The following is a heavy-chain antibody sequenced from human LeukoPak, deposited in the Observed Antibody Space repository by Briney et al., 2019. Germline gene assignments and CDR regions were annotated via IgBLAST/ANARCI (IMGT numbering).Heavy chain of an antibody. CDR3: ASGEITMVRGVVTLNWFDP. Sequence: ASVKVSCKASGYTFTSYGISWVRQAPGQGLEWMGWISAYNGNTNYAQKLQGRVTMTTDTSTSTAYMELRSLRSDDTAVYYCASGEITMVRGVVTLNWFDPWGQGTLVTVSS. V-gene: IGHV1-18*04. D-gene: IGHD3-10*01. J-gene: IGHJ5*02. CDR1: GYTFTSYG. CDR2: ISAYNGNT.